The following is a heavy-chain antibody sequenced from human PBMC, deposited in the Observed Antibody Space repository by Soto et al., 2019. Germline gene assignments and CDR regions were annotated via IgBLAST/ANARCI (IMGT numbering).Heavy chain of an antibody. CDR1: GGSFSGYY. CDR3: ARGRGVRRHTIFGVVIEHYYFDY. Sequence: SETLSLTCAVYGGSFSGYYWSWIRQPPGKGLEWIGEINHSGSTNYNPSLKSRVTISVDTSRNQFSLKLSSVTAADTAVYYCARGRGVRRHTIFGVVIEHYYFDYWGQGTLVTVSS. J-gene: IGHJ4*02. V-gene: IGHV4-34*01. D-gene: IGHD3-3*01. CDR2: INHSGST.